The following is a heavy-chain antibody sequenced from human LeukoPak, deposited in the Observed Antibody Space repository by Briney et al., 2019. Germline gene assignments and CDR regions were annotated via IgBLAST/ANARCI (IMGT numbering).Heavy chain of an antibody. CDR2: ISSSGSTI. J-gene: IGHJ5*02. V-gene: IGHV3-11*04. CDR1: GFTFSDYH. Sequence: PGGSLRLSCAASGFTFSDYHMSWIRQAPGKGLEWVSSISSSGSTIYYADSVKGRFTISRDNAKNSLYLQMNSLRAEDTAIYYCARAGFLITFGGVISWGQGTLVTVSS. CDR3: ARAGFLITFGGVIS. D-gene: IGHD3-16*02.